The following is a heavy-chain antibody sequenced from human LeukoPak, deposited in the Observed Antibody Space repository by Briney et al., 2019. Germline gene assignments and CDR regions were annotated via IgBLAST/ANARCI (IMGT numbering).Heavy chain of an antibody. Sequence: GRSLRLSCAASGFTFSNYGMHWVRQGPGKGLEWVAVIGYDGSNQYYADSVKGRFTISRDNSRNTVYLQMNGLRAEDTAMYYCAKEYSSGYSDYWGQGTLVTVSS. CDR2: IGYDGSNQ. CDR1: GFTFSNYG. V-gene: IGHV3-30*18. J-gene: IGHJ4*02. D-gene: IGHD6-19*01. CDR3: AKEYSSGYSDY.